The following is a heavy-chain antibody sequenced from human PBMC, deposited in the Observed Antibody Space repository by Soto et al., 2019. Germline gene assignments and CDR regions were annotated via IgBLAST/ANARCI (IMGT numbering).Heavy chain of an antibody. J-gene: IGHJ5*02. CDR2: ITSDGSGA. Sequence: GGSLRLSCAASGLTLRNYWMHWVRQAPGKGLVWVSRITSDGSGANYANFVKGRFTISRDNAKNTLYLQMDSLRAEDTAVYYCAAVYKTWFDPWGQGTLVTVSS. CDR3: AAVYKTWFDP. D-gene: IGHD1-1*01. V-gene: IGHV3-74*01. CDR1: GLTLRNYW.